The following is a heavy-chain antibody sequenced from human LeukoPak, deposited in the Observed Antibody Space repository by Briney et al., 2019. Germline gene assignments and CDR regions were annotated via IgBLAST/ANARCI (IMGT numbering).Heavy chain of an antibody. CDR3: ARSSYDFWSGYWAVGGKNDAFDI. V-gene: IGHV3-7*01. J-gene: IGHJ3*02. CDR2: IKQDGSEK. D-gene: IGHD3-3*01. Sequence: GGSLRLSCAASGFTFSSYWMSWVRQAPGKGLEWVANIKQDGSEKYYVDSVKGRFTISRDNAKNSLYLQMNSLRAEDTAVYYCARSSYDFWSGYWAVGGKNDAFDIWGQGTMVTVSS. CDR1: GFTFSSYW.